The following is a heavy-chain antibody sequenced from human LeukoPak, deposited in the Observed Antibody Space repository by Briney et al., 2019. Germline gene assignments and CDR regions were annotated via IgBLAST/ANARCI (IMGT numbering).Heavy chain of an antibody. Sequence: NTGGSLRLSCAASGFTFSSYSMNWVRQAPGKGLEWVSSISSSSSYIYYADSVKGRFTISRDNAKNSLYLQMDSLRAEDTAVYYCARSRGYSSSWYDYWGQGTLVIVSS. J-gene: IGHJ4*02. V-gene: IGHV3-21*01. CDR1: GFTFSSYS. CDR3: ARSRGYSSSWYDY. CDR2: ISSSSSYI. D-gene: IGHD6-13*01.